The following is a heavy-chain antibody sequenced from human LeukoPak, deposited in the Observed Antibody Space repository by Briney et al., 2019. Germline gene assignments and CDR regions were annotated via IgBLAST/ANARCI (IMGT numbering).Heavy chain of an antibody. D-gene: IGHD2-15*01. V-gene: IGHV3-23*01. CDR1: GFTSSTYA. J-gene: IGHJ4*02. CDR2: LTGSGGNA. Sequence: GGSLRLSCAASGFTSSTYAMNWVRQAPGKGLEWVSGLTGSGGNAYYGDSVKGRFTISRDNSKNTLYLQMNSLRAEDTAVYYCVKGRYWGGAYFDFWGQGTLVTVSS. CDR3: VKGRYWGGAYFDF.